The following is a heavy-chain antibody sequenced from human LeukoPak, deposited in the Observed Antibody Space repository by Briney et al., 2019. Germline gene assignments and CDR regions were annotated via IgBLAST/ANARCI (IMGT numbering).Heavy chain of an antibody. Sequence: SATLSLTCTVSGGSISSYYWSWIRQPPGKGLEWIGYIYYSGSTNYNPSLKSRVTISVDTSKNQFSLKLSSVTAADTAVYYCARGAAGYSYGWGQGTLVTVSS. CDR1: GGSISSYY. D-gene: IGHD5-18*01. CDR3: ARGAAGYSYG. J-gene: IGHJ4*02. CDR2: IYYSGST. V-gene: IGHV4-59*01.